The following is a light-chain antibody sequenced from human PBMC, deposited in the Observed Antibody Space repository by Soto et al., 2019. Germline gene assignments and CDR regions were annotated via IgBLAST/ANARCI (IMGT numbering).Light chain of an antibody. V-gene: IGLV2-14*03. CDR3: SSYTTSNTRQIV. J-gene: IGLJ1*01. CDR2: DVS. CDR1: SSDVGGYNY. Sequence: QSVLTQPASVSGSPGQSITISCTGTSSDVGGYNYVSWYHHHPGEAPKLMIYDVSNRPSGVSNRFSGSKSGNTASLTISGLQPEDEADYYCSSYTTSNTRQIVFGTGTKLTVL.